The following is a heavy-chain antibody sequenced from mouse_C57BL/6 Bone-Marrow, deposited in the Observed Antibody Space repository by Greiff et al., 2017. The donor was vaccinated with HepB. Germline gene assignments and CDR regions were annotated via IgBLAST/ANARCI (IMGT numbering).Heavy chain of an antibody. J-gene: IGHJ2*01. CDR3: ARGSSGYVSYFDY. CDR1: GYSFTGYY. CDR2: INPSTGGT. D-gene: IGHD3-2*02. Sequence: EVQLQQSGPELVKPGASVKISCKASGYSFTGYYMNWVKQSPEKSLEWIGEINPSTGGTTYNQKFKAKATLTVDKSSSTAYMQLKSLTSEDSAVYYCARGSSGYVSYFDYWGQGTTLTVSS. V-gene: IGHV1-42*01.